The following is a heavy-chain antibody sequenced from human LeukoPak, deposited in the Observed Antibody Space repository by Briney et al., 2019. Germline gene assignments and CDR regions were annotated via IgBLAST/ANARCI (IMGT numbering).Heavy chain of an antibody. V-gene: IGHV4-59*01. Sequence: SETLSLTCTVSGGPISSYYWSWIRQPPGKGLEWIGYIYYSGSTNYNPSLKSRVTISVDTSKNQFSLKLSSVTAADTAVYYCARGSHPDYYDSSGYSYWGQGTLVTVSS. D-gene: IGHD3-22*01. CDR2: IYYSGST. CDR3: ARGSHPDYYDSSGYSY. CDR1: GGPISSYY. J-gene: IGHJ4*02.